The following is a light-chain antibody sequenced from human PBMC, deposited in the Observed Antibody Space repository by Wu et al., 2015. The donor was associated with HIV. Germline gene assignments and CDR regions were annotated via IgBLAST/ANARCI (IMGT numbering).Light chain of an antibody. CDR2: GAS. V-gene: IGKV3-15*01. Sequence: EIVLTQSPGTLSVSPGERATLSCRASQSLGSALAWYQQKPGQAPRLLIYGASTRATGIPARFSGSGSGTEFTLTISSLQSEDFAVYFCQQYGSSPFTFGPGTKVDIK. CDR1: QSLGSA. CDR3: QQYGSSPFT. J-gene: IGKJ3*01.